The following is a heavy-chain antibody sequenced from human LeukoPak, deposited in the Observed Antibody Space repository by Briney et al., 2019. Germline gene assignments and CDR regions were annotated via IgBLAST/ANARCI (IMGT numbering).Heavy chain of an antibody. CDR3: ARGASGSYLFDY. D-gene: IGHD1-26*01. CDR2: NIPIFGTA. Sequence: ASVKVSCKASGGTFSSYAISWVRQAPGQGLEWMGGNIPIFGTANYAQKFQGRVTITADESTSTAYMELSSLRSEDTAVYYCARGASGSYLFDYWGQGTLVTVSS. CDR1: GGTFSSYA. V-gene: IGHV1-69*13. J-gene: IGHJ4*02.